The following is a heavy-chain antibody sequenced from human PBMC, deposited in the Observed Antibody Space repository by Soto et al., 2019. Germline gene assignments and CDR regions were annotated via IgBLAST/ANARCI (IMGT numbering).Heavy chain of an antibody. CDR1: GVSITGSY. V-gene: IGHV4-59*01. CDR2: VNRSGTT. CDR3: RGDMHYGDGSRAGCDY. J-gene: IGHJ4*02. Sequence: ETLSLTCSVSGVSITGSYLSWIRQPPGKALEWVGYVNRSGTTTYNAATESRASISADANKNQFLLLLTSGIAAETTVYYCRGDMHYGDGSRAGCDYWGQGTLVTVSS. D-gene: IGHD1-26*01.